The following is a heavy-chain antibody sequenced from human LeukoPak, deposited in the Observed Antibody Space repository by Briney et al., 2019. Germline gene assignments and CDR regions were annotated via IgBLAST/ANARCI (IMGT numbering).Heavy chain of an antibody. CDR2: ISYDGSNK. V-gene: IGHV3-30-3*01. CDR3: ARGERLYCSGGSCRNWFDP. CDR1: GFTFSSYA. J-gene: IGHJ5*02. Sequence: PGGSLRLSCAASGFTFSSYAMHWVRQAPGKGLEWVAVISYDGSNKYYADSVKGRFTISRDNSKNTLYLQMNSLRAEDTAVYYCARGERLYCSGGSCRNWFDPWGQGTLVTVSS. D-gene: IGHD2-15*01.